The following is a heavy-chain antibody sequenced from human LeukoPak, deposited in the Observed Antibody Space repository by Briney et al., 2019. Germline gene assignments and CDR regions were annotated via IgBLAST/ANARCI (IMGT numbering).Heavy chain of an antibody. J-gene: IGHJ4*02. V-gene: IGHV4-4*02. D-gene: IGHD3-10*01. CDR2: INHSGST. CDR1: GGSISSSNW. Sequence: PSETLSLTCAVSGGSISSSNWWSWVRQPPGKGLEWIGEINHSGSTNYNPSLKSRVTISVDTSKNQFSLKLSSVTAADTAVYYCARRPLVYYGSGSYYNSMFDYWGQGTLVTVSS. CDR3: ARRPLVYYGSGSYYNSMFDY.